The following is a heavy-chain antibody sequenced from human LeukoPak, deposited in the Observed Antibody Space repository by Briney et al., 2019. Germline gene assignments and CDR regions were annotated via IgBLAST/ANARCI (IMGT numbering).Heavy chain of an antibody. V-gene: IGHV3-23*01. J-gene: IGHJ6*02. CDR1: GFTFSSYS. Sequence: SGGSLRLSCAASGFTFSSYSMNWVRQAPGKGLEWVSAISGSGGSTYYADSVKGRFTISRDNSKNTLYLQMNSLRAEDTAVYYCAKINYDFWSGYYSPYYYYGMDVWGQGTTVTVSS. CDR2: ISGSGGST. D-gene: IGHD3-3*01. CDR3: AKINYDFWSGYYSPYYYYGMDV.